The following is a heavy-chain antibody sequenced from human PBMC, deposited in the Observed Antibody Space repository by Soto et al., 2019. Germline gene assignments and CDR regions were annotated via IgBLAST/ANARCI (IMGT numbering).Heavy chain of an antibody. D-gene: IGHD3-10*01. V-gene: IGHV3-23*01. Sequence: GGSPRLSCAASGFTLSSFALSWARQAPGKGLEWVSSISGRGGSTYYADSVKGRFTISRDNSKNTLYLQMTSLSAEDTAVYYCARDPRFGARIPNWFDPWGLGTLVTVSS. CDR1: GFTLSSFA. J-gene: IGHJ5*02. CDR3: ARDPRFGARIPNWFDP. CDR2: ISGRGGST.